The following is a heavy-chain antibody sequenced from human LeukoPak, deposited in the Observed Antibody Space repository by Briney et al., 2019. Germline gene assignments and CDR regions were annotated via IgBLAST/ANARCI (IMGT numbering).Heavy chain of an antibody. D-gene: IGHD2-2*01. CDR2: IYPTEST. V-gene: IGHV4-4*07. CDR3: ARGYCSSTSCHAFDP. CDR1: GGSISSDY. Sequence: SETLSLTCTVSGGSISSDYWSWIRQPAGKGLEWIGRIYPTESTNYNPSLKSRVTISLDKSKNQFSLKLNSVTAADTAVYYCARGYCSSTSCHAFDPWGQGTLVTVSS. J-gene: IGHJ5*02.